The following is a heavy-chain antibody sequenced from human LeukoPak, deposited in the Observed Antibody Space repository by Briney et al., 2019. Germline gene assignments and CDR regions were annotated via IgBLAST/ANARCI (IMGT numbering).Heavy chain of an antibody. CDR3: ARLTGTTGFDY. D-gene: IGHD1-1*01. Sequence: GGSLRLSCAAAGFPFSSYWMSWVRQAPGKGLEWVANIKQDGSDEYYVDSVKGRFTISRDSAKNSLYLQVNSLRVDDTAVYYCARLTGTTGFDYWGQGTLVTVSS. V-gene: IGHV3-7*01. CDR2: IKQDGSDE. J-gene: IGHJ4*02. CDR1: GFPFSSYW.